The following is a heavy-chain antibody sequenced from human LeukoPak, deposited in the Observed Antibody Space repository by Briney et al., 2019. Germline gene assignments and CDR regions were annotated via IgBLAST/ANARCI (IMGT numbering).Heavy chain of an antibody. CDR2: ISSSSSYI. CDR1: GFTFSSYS. Sequence: PGGSLRLSCAASGFTFSSYSMNWVRQAPGKGLEWVSSISSSSSYIYYADSVKGRFTISRDNAKNSLYLQMNSLRAEDTAVYYCARDRVTPGSIAAAGTGDYWGQGTLVTVSS. V-gene: IGHV3-21*01. J-gene: IGHJ4*02. D-gene: IGHD6-13*01. CDR3: ARDRVTPGSIAAAGTGDY.